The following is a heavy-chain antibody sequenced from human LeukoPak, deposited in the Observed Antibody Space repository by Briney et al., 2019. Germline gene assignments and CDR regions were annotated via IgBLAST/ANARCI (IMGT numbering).Heavy chain of an antibody. J-gene: IGHJ3*02. D-gene: IGHD4-17*01. Sequence: QPGGSLLLSCAASGFTFSSYGMHWVRQAPGKGLEWVAVISYDGSNKYYADSVKGRFTISRDNSKNTLYLQMNSLRAEDTAVYYCAKGEGPDDYGYAFDIWGQGTMVTVSS. CDR3: AKGEGPDDYGYAFDI. CDR2: ISYDGSNK. V-gene: IGHV3-30*18. CDR1: GFTFSSYG.